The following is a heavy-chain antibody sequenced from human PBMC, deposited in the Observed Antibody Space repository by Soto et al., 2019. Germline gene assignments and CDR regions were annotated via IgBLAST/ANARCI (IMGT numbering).Heavy chain of an antibody. CDR2: IYYSGST. V-gene: IGHV4-31*03. CDR3: ARVPPRYCTNGVCYTLGFDP. J-gene: IGHJ5*02. D-gene: IGHD2-8*01. Sequence: QVQLQESGPGLVKPSQNLSLTCTVSGGSISSGGYYWSWIRQHPGKGLEWIGYIYYSGSTYYNPSLKSRVTISVDTSKNQFSLKLSSVTAADTAVYYCARVPPRYCTNGVCYTLGFDPWGQGTLVTVSS. CDR1: GGSISSGGYY.